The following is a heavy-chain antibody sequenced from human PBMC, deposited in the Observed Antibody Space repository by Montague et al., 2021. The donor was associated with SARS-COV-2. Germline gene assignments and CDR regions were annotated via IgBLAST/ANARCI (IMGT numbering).Heavy chain of an antibody. D-gene: IGHD3-3*01. CDR1: GGSVTSGGYY. CDR3: VRGRSGYFNPLDY. Sequence: SETLSLTCTVYGGSVTSGGYYWSWNRQPPGQGLVWIGNIYYSGNTYYNLNLKSRVTISVDTTKKQFSLNLSSATAAATAVFYCVRGRSGYFNPLDYWGQGTLVTVSS. V-gene: IGHV4-39*01. CDR2: IYYSGNT. J-gene: IGHJ4*01.